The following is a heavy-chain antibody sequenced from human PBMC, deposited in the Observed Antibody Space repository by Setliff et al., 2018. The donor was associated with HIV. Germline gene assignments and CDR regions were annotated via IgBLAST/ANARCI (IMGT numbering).Heavy chain of an antibody. V-gene: IGHV3-7*03. CDR3: ARETIWSGHSYFDY. Sequence: GGSLRLSCAASGFTFSTYWMTWVRQAPGKGLEWVANIKQDGSEKNYVDSVKGRITISRDNVKNSVYLQMNSLRAEDTAVYYCARETIWSGHSYFDYWGQGTLVTVSS. D-gene: IGHD3-3*01. CDR2: IKQDGSEK. J-gene: IGHJ4*02. CDR1: GFTFSTYW.